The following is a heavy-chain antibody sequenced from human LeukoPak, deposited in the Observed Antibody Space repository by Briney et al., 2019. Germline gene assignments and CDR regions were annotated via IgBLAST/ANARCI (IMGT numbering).Heavy chain of an antibody. V-gene: IGHV3-33*01. CDR1: GFTFRNHG. CDR2: IWYDGSNK. Sequence: GRSLRLSCAASGFTFRNHGMHWIRQAPGKGLEWGAIIWYDGSNKYYAASVNGRFTISRDNSKNTLYLQMNSLRDDDTAVYYCVRDRGALQYFDYWGQGTLVTVSS. J-gene: IGHJ4*02. D-gene: IGHD2/OR15-2a*01. CDR3: VRDRGALQYFDY.